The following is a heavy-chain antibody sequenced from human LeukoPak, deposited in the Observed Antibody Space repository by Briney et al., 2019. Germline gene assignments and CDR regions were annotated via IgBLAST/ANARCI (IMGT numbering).Heavy chain of an antibody. CDR3: ARVRTTTDENWNYNPTFDY. V-gene: IGHV1-18*01. CDR1: GYTFTSYG. J-gene: IGHJ4*02. Sequence: ASVKVSCKASGYTFTSYGISWVRQAPGQGLEWMGWISAYNGNTNYAQKLQGRVTMTTDTSTSTAYMELRSLRSDDTAVYYCARVRTTTDENWNYNPTFDYWGQGTLVTVSS. CDR2: ISAYNGNT. D-gene: IGHD1-7*01.